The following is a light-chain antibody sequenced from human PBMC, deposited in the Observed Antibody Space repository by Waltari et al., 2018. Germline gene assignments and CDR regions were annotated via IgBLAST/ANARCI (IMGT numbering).Light chain of an antibody. V-gene: IGKV4-1*01. Sequence: IVMTQSPDSLAVSLGERATINCKSSQTVLYSSNNKNYLAWYQQKPRQPPKLPIYWASTRESGVPDRVSGSGSGTDFTLTISSLQAEDVAVYYCQQYYNTPLTFGGGTKVEIK. CDR2: WAS. J-gene: IGKJ4*01. CDR3: QQYYNTPLT. CDR1: QTVLYSSNNKNY.